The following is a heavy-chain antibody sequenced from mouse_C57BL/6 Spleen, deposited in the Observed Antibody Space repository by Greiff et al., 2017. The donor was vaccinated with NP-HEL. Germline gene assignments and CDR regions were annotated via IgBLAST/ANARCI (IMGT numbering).Heavy chain of an antibody. CDR3: ARSFHYYGSSYDAMDY. J-gene: IGHJ4*01. CDR1: GYTFTDYY. Sequence: VQLQQSGPELVKPGASVKISCKASGYTFTDYYMNWVKQSHGKSLEWIGDINPNNGGTSYNQKFKGKATLTVDKSSSTAYMELRSLTSEDSAVYYCARSFHYYGSSYDAMDYWGQGTSVTVSS. V-gene: IGHV1-26*01. D-gene: IGHD1-1*01. CDR2: INPNNGGT.